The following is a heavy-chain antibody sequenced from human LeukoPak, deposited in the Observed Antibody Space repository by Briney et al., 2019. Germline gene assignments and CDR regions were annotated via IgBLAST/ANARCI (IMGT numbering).Heavy chain of an antibody. Sequence: PSETLSLTCTVSGGSISGYYWSWIRQPPGKGLEWIGEINHSGSTNYNPSLKSRVTISVDTSKNQFSLNLSSVTAADTAVYYCARHQGPYYYGSGSYLPFDYWGQGTLVTVSS. V-gene: IGHV4-34*01. J-gene: IGHJ4*02. CDR3: ARHQGPYYYGSGSYLPFDY. D-gene: IGHD3-10*01. CDR1: GGSISGYY. CDR2: INHSGST.